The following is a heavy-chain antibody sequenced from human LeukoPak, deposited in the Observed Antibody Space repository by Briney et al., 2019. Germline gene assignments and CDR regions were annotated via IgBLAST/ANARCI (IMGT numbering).Heavy chain of an antibody. CDR3: SRSLDY. Sequence: GGSLRLSCAASGFPFSGYWMDWVRQAPGKGMEWVANIKQDGSEEYYADSVKGRFTISRDNAKNSLYLQMNSLRSEDTAVYYCSRSLDYWGQGALVTVSS. V-gene: IGHV3-7*01. J-gene: IGHJ4*02. CDR2: IKQDGSEE. CDR1: GFPFSGYW.